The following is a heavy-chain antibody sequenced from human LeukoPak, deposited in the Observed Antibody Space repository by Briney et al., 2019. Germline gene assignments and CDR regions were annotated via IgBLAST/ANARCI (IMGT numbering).Heavy chain of an antibody. CDR2: ISGSGGST. Sequence: PGGFLRLSCAASGFTFSSYAMSWVRQAPGKGLEWVSAISGSGGSTYYADSVKGRFTISRDNSKNTLYLQMNSLRAEDTAVYYCAKDPRYYYDSSGYYTPHYFDYWGQGTLVTVSS. J-gene: IGHJ4*02. V-gene: IGHV3-23*01. D-gene: IGHD3-22*01. CDR1: GFTFSSYA. CDR3: AKDPRYYYDSSGYYTPHYFDY.